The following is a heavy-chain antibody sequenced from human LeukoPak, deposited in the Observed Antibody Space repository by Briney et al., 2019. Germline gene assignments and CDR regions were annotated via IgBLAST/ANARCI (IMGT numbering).Heavy chain of an antibody. V-gene: IGHV4-59*01. J-gene: IGHJ4*02. Sequence: SETLSLTCTVSGGSISSYYWSWIRQPPGKGLEWIGYIYYSGSTNYNPSLKSRVTISVDTSKNQFSLKLSSVTAEDTAVYYCARVESSWYIEKWGQGTLVTVSS. CDR1: GGSISSYY. CDR2: IYYSGST. CDR3: ARVESSWYIEK. D-gene: IGHD6-13*01.